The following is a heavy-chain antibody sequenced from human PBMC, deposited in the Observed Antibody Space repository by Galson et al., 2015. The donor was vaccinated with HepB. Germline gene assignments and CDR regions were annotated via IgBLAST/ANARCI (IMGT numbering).Heavy chain of an antibody. V-gene: IGHV3-74*01. Sequence: LRLSCAASGFTFSNYWMHWVRQAPGKGLVWVSYINNDGSSTIYADSVKGRFTISRDNAKNTLYLQMNSLRAEDTAIYYCARDDRNVDTAMVTSDYWGQGTLVTVSA. D-gene: IGHD5-18*01. J-gene: IGHJ4*02. CDR2: INNDGSST. CDR1: GFTFSNYW. CDR3: ARDDRNVDTAMVTSDY.